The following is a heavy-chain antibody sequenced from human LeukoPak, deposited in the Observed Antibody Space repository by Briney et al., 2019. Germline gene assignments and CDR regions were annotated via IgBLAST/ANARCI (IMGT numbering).Heavy chain of an antibody. CDR3: ARDLYSSSSGAGVWFDP. CDR2: INPNSGGT. D-gene: IGHD6-6*01. Sequence: ASVKVSCKASGYTFTGYYMHWVRQAPGQGLEWMGWINPNSGGTNYAQKFQGRVTMTRDTSISTAYMELSRLRSDDTAVYYCARDLYSSSSGAGVWFDPWDQGTLVTVSS. V-gene: IGHV1-2*02. J-gene: IGHJ5*02. CDR1: GYTFTGYY.